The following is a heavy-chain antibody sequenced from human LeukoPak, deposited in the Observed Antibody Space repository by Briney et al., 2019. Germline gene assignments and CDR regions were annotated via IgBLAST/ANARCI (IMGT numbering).Heavy chain of an antibody. D-gene: IGHD3-22*01. V-gene: IGHV3-74*01. CDR1: GFTFSSYW. CDR2: INSDWSST. J-gene: IGHJ3*02. CDR3: ARVKAYYYDSSGYYAPGAFDI. Sequence: PGGSLRLSCAASGFTFSSYWMYWVRQAPGKGLVWVSRINSDWSSTSYADSVKGRFTISRDNAKNTLYLQMNSLRAEDTAVYYCARVKAYYYDSSGYYAPGAFDIWGQGTMVTVSS.